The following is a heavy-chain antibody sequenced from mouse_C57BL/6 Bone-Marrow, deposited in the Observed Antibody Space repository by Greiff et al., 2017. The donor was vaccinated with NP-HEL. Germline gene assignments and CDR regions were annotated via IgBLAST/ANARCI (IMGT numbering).Heavy chain of an antibody. J-gene: IGHJ3*01. CDR3: AVGKAWFAY. CDR1: GYTFTSYW. CDR2: INPSSGYT. D-gene: IGHD1-1*02. Sequence: VQLQQSGAELAKPGASVKLSCKASGYTFTSYWMHWVKQRPGQGLEWIGYINPSSGYTKYNQKFKDKATLTADKPSSTAYMQLSSLTYEDSAVYYCAVGKAWFAYWGQGTLVTVSA. V-gene: IGHV1-7*01.